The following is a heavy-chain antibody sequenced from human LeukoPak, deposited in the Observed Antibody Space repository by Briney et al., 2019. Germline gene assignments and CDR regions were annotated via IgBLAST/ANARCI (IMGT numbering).Heavy chain of an antibody. CDR3: AKTGSLMGRFFDY. V-gene: IGHV1-18*01. D-gene: IGHD3-10*01. CDR1: GYTFPSYG. CDR2: VSGDNGNT. J-gene: IGHJ4*02. Sequence: ASVKVSCKASGYTFPSYGISWVRQAPGQGLEWMGWVSGDNGNTNYAQKLQGRVTMTTDTSTSTAYMELRSLRSEDTAVYYCAKTGSLMGRFFDYWGQGIQVIVSS.